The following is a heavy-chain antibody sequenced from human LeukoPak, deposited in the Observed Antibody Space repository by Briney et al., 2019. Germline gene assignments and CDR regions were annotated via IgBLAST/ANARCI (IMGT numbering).Heavy chain of an antibody. CDR2: IKTDGSSLDGSST. V-gene: IGHV3-74*01. D-gene: IGHD2-15*01. CDR3: ARDEGQWSPDY. J-gene: IGHJ4*02. CDR1: GFSFSSYW. Sequence: GGSLRLSCAASGFSFSSYWMHWVRQAPGKGLVWVSRIKTDGSSLDGSSTSYADSVKGRFTISRDNSKNTLYLQMNSLRAEDTAVYYCARDEGQWSPDYWGQGTLVTVSS.